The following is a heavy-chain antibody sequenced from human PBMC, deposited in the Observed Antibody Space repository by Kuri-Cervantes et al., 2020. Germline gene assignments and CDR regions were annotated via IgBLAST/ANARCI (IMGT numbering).Heavy chain of an antibody. Sequence: SETLSLTCTVSGGSISSYYWSWIRQPPGKGLEWIGYIYYSGSTNYNPSLKSRVTISVDTSKNQFSLKLSSVTAADTAVYYCARTSAASPFDYWGQGTLVTVSS. CDR3: ARTSAASPFDY. D-gene: IGHD5-18*01. CDR2: IYYSGST. CDR1: GGSISSYY. V-gene: IGHV4-59*12. J-gene: IGHJ4*02.